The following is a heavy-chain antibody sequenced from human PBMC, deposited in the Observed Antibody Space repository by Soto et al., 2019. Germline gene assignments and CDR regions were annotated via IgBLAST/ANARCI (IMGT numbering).Heavy chain of an antibody. Sequence: SVKVSCKASEDTFRNYAISWVRQAPGQGLEWMGGIIPIFGTANYAQKFQGRVTITADTSANTVYLELSSLRAEDTAIYYCARDYHSGWQSFWFFDLWGRGAPVTVSS. CDR1: EDTFRNYA. CDR3: ARDYHSGWQSFWFFDL. CDR2: IIPIFGTA. D-gene: IGHD6-19*01. V-gene: IGHV1-69*06. J-gene: IGHJ2*01.